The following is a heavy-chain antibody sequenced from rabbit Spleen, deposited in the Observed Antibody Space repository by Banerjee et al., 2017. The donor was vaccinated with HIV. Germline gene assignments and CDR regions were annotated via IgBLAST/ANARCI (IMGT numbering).Heavy chain of an antibody. CDR3: ARGDWYYGYSGL. J-gene: IGHJ3*01. Sequence: QSLEESGGDLVKPGASLTLTCTASGVSFSYSSYMCWVRQAPGKGLEWIACIDTGSSGFTYSATWAKGRFTCSKTSSTTVTLQMTSLTVADTATYFCARGDWYYGYSGLWGQGTLVTVS. D-gene: IGHD6-1*01. CDR2: IDTGSSGFT. CDR1: GVSFSYSSY. V-gene: IGHV1S40*01.